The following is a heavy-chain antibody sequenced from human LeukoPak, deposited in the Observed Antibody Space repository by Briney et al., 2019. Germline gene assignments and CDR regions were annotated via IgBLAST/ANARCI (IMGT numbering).Heavy chain of an antibody. D-gene: IGHD6-19*01. CDR3: ASWPVGWYGEDS. J-gene: IGHJ4*02. Sequence: GGSLRLSCAATGLSVSSNFMSWVRQAPGKGLEWVSVIYGGGSTYYADSVKGRFTISRDTPKNTLYLQMNSLRVEDTAVYYCASWPVGWYGEDSWGQGTGVTVSS. CDR2: IYGGGST. CDR1: GLSVSSNF. V-gene: IGHV3-53*01.